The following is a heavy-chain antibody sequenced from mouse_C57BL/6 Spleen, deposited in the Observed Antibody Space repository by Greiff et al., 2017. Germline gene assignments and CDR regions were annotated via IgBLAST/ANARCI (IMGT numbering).Heavy chain of an antibody. Sequence: VQLQESGAELVKPGASVKISCKASGYAFSSYWMNWVKQRPGKGLEWIGQIYPGDGDTNYNGKFKGKATLTADKSSSTAYMQLSSLTSEDSAVYFCARSGDYDGTSWFAYWGQGTLVTVSA. CDR1: GYAFSSYW. CDR2: IYPGDGDT. J-gene: IGHJ3*01. CDR3: ARSGDYDGTSWFAY. V-gene: IGHV1-80*01. D-gene: IGHD2-4*01.